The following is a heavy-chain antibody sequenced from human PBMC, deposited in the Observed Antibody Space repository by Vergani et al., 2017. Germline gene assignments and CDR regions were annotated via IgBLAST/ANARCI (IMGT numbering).Heavy chain of an antibody. D-gene: IGHD2-15*01. CDR3: ATEGAAYCRGGSCYDFFAY. CDR1: GFTFTTYG. Sequence: QVQLVESGGGVVQPGGSLRLSCAASGFTFTTYGMHWVRQAPGKGLEWVAFTRYDGIVEYYGDSVRGRFTISRDNSKNTLYLQMNRLRPEDTAVDYCATEGAAYCRGGSCYDFFAYWGQGPLVTFAS. V-gene: IGHV3-30*02. J-gene: IGHJ4*02. CDR2: TRYDGIVE.